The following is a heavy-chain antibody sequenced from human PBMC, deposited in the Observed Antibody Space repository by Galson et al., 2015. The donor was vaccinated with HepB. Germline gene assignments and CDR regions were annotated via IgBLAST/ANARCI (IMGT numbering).Heavy chain of an antibody. V-gene: IGHV3-23*01. J-gene: IGHJ6*02. Sequence: SLRLSCAASGFTFSSYAMSWVRQAPGKGLEWVSAISGGGGSTYYADSVKGRFTISRDNSKNTLYLQMNSLRAEDTAVYYCAKLSPGAAGTNYYYGMDVWGQGTTVTVSS. CDR3: AKLSPGAAGTNYYYGMDV. D-gene: IGHD6-13*01. CDR2: ISGGGGST. CDR1: GFTFSSYA.